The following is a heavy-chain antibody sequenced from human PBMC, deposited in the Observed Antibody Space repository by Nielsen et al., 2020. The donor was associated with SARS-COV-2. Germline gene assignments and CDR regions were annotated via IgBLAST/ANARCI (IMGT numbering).Heavy chain of an antibody. Sequence: ASVKVSCKASGFTFGSKDITWVRQAPGRGLEWMGWMDPSSGDTGYAQSFQGRVTMTRNTSITTAYMELSGLRSEDTAMYYCARDSSGTYRRVDYWGQGTLVTVSS. CDR2: MDPSSGDT. CDR1: GFTFGSKD. D-gene: IGHD3-22*01. V-gene: IGHV1-8*01. CDR3: ARDSSGTYRRVDY. J-gene: IGHJ4*02.